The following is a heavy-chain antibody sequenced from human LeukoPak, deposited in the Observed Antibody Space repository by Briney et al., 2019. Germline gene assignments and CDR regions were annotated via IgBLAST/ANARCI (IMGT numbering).Heavy chain of an antibody. CDR1: GFTFSSYA. D-gene: IGHD3-10*01. J-gene: IGHJ4*02. CDR3: AKRPVLLWFGELFGY. Sequence: GGSLRLSCAASGFTFSSYAMSWVRQAPGKGLEWVSAISGSGGSTYYADSVKGRFTISRDNFKNTLYLQMNSLRAEDTAVYYCAKRPVLLWFGELFGYWGQGTLVTVSS. CDR2: ISGSGGST. V-gene: IGHV3-23*01.